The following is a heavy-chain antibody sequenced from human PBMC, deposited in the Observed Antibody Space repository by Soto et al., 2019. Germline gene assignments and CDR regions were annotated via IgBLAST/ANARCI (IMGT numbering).Heavy chain of an antibody. D-gene: IGHD2-2*01. CDR1: GFTVSSNY. J-gene: IGHJ6*03. CDR2: IYSGGST. V-gene: IGHV3-53*04. Sequence: GGSLRLSCAASGFTVSSNYMSWVRQAPGKGLEWVSVIYSGGSTYYADSVKGRFTISRHNSKNTLYLQMNSLRAEDTAVYYCARVSKPAAMPGYYYYYYMDVWGKGTTVTVSS. CDR3: ARVSKPAAMPGYYYYYYMDV.